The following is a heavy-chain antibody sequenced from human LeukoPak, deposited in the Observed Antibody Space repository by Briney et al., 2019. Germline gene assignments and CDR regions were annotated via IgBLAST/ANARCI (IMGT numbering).Heavy chain of an antibody. V-gene: IGHV1-2*02. CDR2: INPNSGGT. J-gene: IGHJ4*02. CDR3: ARDMSVSGYYDSSGYFDY. CDR1: GYTFTGYY. Sequence: ASVKVSCKASGYTFTGYYMHWVRQAPGQGLEWMGWINPNSGGTNYAQKFQGRVTMTRDTSISTAYMELSRLRSEDTAVYYCARDMSVSGYYDSSGYFDYWGQGTLVTVSS. D-gene: IGHD3-22*01.